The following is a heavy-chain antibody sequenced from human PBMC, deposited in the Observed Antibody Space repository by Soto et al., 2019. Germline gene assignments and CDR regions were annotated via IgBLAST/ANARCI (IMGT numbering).Heavy chain of an antibody. CDR1: GGSISSSSYY. CDR3: ARHGYNWNYRSARSHFDY. D-gene: IGHD1-7*01. CDR2: IYYSGST. V-gene: IGHV4-39*01. J-gene: IGHJ4*02. Sequence: SETLSLTCTVSGGSISSSSYYWGWIRQPPGKGLEWIGSIYYSGSTYYNPSLKSRVTISVDTSKNQFSLKLSSVTAADTAVYYCARHGYNWNYRSARSHFDYWGQGTLVTVSS.